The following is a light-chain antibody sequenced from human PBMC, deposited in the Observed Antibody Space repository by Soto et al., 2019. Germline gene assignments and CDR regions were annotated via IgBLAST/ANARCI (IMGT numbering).Light chain of an antibody. CDR3: SSYTSSNTQV. CDR1: SSDVGGYNY. V-gene: IGLV2-14*01. Sequence: QSALTQPASVSGSPGQSITISCTGTSSDVGGYNYVSWYQQHPGKAPKLMIYEVSERPSGVSNRFSGSKSGNTASLTISGLQAEDEADYYCSSYTSSNTQVFGGGTKLTVL. J-gene: IGLJ3*02. CDR2: EVS.